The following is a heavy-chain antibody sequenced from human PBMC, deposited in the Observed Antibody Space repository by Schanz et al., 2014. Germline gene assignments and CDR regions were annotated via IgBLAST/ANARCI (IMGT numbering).Heavy chain of an antibody. V-gene: IGHV1-18*01. CDR3: AQDFSGYPAY. Sequence: QVQLVQSGAEVKKPGASVKVSCKASGYTFTSHGISWVRQAPGQGLEWMGWITAYNGDTNYALKLQGRVTMTTDTSTGTAYMELRSLRSDDTALYYCAQDFSGYPAYWGQGTLXTVSS. J-gene: IGHJ4*02. CDR2: ITAYNGDT. CDR1: GYTFTSHG. D-gene: IGHD5-12*01.